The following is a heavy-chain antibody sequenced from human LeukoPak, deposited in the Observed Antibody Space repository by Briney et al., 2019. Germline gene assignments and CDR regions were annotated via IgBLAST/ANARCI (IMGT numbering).Heavy chain of an antibody. D-gene: IGHD2-8*01. CDR2: IYYSGST. Sequence: SETLSLTCTVSGGSISSSSYYWGWIRQPPGKGLEWIGSIYYSGSTYYNPSLKSRVTISVDTSKNQFSPKLSSVTAADTAVYYCARHQWSQIDYWGQGTLVTVSS. J-gene: IGHJ4*02. CDR3: ARHQWSQIDY. CDR1: GGSISSSSYY. V-gene: IGHV4-39*01.